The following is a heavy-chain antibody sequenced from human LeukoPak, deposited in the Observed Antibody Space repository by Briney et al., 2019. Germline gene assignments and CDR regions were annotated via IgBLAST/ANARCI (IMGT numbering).Heavy chain of an antibody. CDR2: VYYSGST. J-gene: IGHJ3*02. V-gene: IGHV4-39*07. CDR3: ARDRPSIIVGAVDAFDI. Sequence: SETLSLTCTVSGGSISTTNYYWGWIRQSPGKGLEWFGCVYYSGSTYYNPSLKSRVTMSVDTSKNQFSLKLSSVTAADTAVYYCARDRPSIIVGAVDAFDIWGQGTMVTVSS. D-gene: IGHD1-26*01. CDR1: GGSISTTNYY.